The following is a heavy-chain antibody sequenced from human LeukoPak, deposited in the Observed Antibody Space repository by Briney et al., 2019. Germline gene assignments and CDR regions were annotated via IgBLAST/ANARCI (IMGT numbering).Heavy chain of an antibody. CDR2: INPNSGGT. V-gene: IGHV1-2*02. CDR1: GYTFTSYY. CDR3: LPESEVYGDYLD. D-gene: IGHD4-17*01. J-gene: IGHJ4*02. Sequence: ASVKVSCKASGYTFTSYYMHWVRQAPGQGLEWMGWINPNSGGTNYAQKFQGRVTMTRDTSISTAYMELGRLRSDDTAVYYCLPESEVYGDYLDWGQGTLVTVSS.